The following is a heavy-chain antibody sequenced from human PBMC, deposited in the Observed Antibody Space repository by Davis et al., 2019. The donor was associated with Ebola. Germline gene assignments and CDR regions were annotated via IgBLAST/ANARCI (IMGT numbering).Heavy chain of an antibody. Sequence: PGGSLRLSCAASGFTFSDYYMSWIRQAPGKGLEWVSYISSSGSTIYYADSVKGRFTISRDNAKNSLYLQMNSLRAEDTAVYYCARVMGVVVVPAAFDPWGQGTLVTVSS. D-gene: IGHD2-2*01. J-gene: IGHJ5*02. CDR3: ARVMGVVVVPAAFDP. CDR2: ISSSGSTI. V-gene: IGHV3-11*01. CDR1: GFTFSDYY.